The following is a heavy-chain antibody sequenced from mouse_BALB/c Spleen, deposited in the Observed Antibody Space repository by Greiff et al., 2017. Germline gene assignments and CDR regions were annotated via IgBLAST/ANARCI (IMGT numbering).Heavy chain of an antibody. CDR2: ISSGGSYT. D-gene: IGHD2-3*01. Sequence: EVKLVESGGDLVKPGGSLKLSCAASGFTFSSYGMSWVRQTPDKRLEWVATISSGGSYTYYPDSVKGRFTISRDNAKNTLYLQMSSLKSEDTAMYYCARRDDGYPSFAYWGQGTLVTVSA. CDR1: GFTFSSYG. J-gene: IGHJ3*01. V-gene: IGHV5-6*02. CDR3: ARRDDGYPSFAY.